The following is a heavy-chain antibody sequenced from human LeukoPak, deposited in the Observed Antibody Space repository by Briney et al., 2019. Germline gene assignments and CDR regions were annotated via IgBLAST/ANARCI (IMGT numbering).Heavy chain of an antibody. V-gene: IGHV3-23*01. CDR2: ISGSGGST. J-gene: IGHJ4*02. CDR3: VRHSSGYYYPFDY. Sequence: GGSLRLSCAASGFTFSSYAMSRVRQAPGKGLEWVSAISGSGGSTYYADSVKGRFTISRDNSKNTLYLQMNSLRAEDTAVYYCVRHSSGYYYPFDYWGQGTLVTVSS. D-gene: IGHD3-22*01. CDR1: GFTFSSYA.